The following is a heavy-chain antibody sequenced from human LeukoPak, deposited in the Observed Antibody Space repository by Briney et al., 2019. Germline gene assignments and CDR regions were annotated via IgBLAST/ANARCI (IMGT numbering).Heavy chain of an antibody. Sequence: GSLRLSCAVSGDSISTYYWSWIRQPPGRGLEWIGYIHSIGNTDSNPSLKSRATLSVDTSKNQFSLKLSSVTAADTAVYYCARHVRGYELPWGQGTLVTVSS. D-gene: IGHD5-12*01. CDR2: IHSIGNT. J-gene: IGHJ4*02. CDR3: ARHVRGYELP. CDR1: GDSISTYY. V-gene: IGHV4-59*08.